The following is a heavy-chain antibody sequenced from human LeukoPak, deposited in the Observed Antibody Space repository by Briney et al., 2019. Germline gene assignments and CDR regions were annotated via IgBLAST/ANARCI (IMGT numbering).Heavy chain of an antibody. Sequence: PGGSLRLSCVASGLTFRRHAFHWVRQAPXXXXEWVAXISXXXTXXYXADSVKGRFTISRDNSKNTLYLQMNSLRAEDTAVYYCAKVSGVPGIAAAGSPLYYYYYGMDVWGQGTTVTVSS. CDR2: ISXXXTXX. CDR3: AKVSGVPGIAAAGSPLYYYYYGMDV. V-gene: IGHV3-30*07. D-gene: IGHD6-13*01. J-gene: IGHJ6*02. CDR1: GLTFRRHA.